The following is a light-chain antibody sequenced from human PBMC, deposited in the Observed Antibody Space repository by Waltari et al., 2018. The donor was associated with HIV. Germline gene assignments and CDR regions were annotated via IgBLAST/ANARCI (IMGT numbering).Light chain of an antibody. CDR3: AAWDDSLSGPV. Sequence: QSVLPHPPSASGTPAQRASISCSAHSSTIASHYVSWYQQLPGTAPKLLIYRNNQRPSGVPDRFSGSKSGTSASLAISGLRSEDEADYYCAAWDDSLSGPVFGGGTKLTVL. CDR1: SSTIASHY. CDR2: RNN. J-gene: IGLJ2*01. V-gene: IGLV1-47*01.